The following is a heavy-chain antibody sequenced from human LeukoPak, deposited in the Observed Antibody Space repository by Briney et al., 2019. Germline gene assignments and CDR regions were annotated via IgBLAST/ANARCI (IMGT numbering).Heavy chain of an antibody. CDR1: GFTFSSYS. V-gene: IGHV3-21*01. J-gene: IGHJ4*02. CDR3: ARVLYSSGWL. D-gene: IGHD6-19*01. CDR2: ISSSSSYI. Sequence: TGGSLRLSCAASGFTFSSYSMNWVRQAQGNGLEWVSSISSSSSYIYYADSVKGRFTISRDNAKNSLYLQMNSLRAEDTAVYYCARVLYSSGWLWGQGTLVTVSS.